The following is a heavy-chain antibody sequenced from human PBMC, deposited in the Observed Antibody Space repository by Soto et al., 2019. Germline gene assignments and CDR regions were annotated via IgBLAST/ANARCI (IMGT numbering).Heavy chain of an antibody. CDR3: ARSESFGGSCWVY. D-gene: IGHD2-15*01. Sequence: PSETLSLSRTVSGGSISSGDYYWSWIRQPPGKGLEWIGYIYYSGSTYYNPSLKSRVTISVDTSKNQFSLKLRSVTAADTAVYYCARSESFGGSCWVYWGQGTLVTVSS. CDR2: IYYSGST. CDR1: GGSISSGDYY. J-gene: IGHJ4*02. V-gene: IGHV4-30-4*01.